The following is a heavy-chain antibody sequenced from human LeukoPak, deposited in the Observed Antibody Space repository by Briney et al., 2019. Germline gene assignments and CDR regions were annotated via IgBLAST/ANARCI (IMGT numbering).Heavy chain of an antibody. CDR1: SGSISSYY. Sequence: SETLSLTCTVSSGSISSYYWSWIRQPPGKGLEWIAYIYHSGTTNYNPSLKSRVTISVDTSKNQFSLKVGSVTAADTAVYYCARHAGGSYAAAFDIWGQGTMVTVSS. V-gene: IGHV4-59*08. CDR3: ARHAGGSYAAAFDI. CDR2: IYHSGTT. J-gene: IGHJ3*02. D-gene: IGHD1-26*01.